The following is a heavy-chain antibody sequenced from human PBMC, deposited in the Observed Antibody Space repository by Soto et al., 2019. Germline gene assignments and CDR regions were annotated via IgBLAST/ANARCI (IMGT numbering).Heavy chain of an antibody. Sequence: SETLSLTCAVSGGSISSGGYSWSWIRQPPGKGLEWIGYIYHSGSTYYNPSLKSRVTISVDRSKNQFSLKLSSVTAADTAVYYCARRKVRDYCYYGMDVWGQGTTVT. J-gene: IGHJ6*02. CDR1: GGSISSGGYS. V-gene: IGHV4-30-2*01. CDR2: IYHSGST. CDR3: ARRKVRDYCYYGMDV.